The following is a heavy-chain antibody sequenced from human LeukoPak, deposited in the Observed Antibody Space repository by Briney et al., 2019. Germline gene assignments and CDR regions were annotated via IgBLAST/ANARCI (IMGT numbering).Heavy chain of an antibody. CDR3: ARVRNFWSGYYTEGWFDP. CDR2: VTDTGNT. V-gene: IGHV4-39*07. J-gene: IGHJ5*02. Sequence: SETLSLTCTVSGDSISHSRSYWTWIRQSPGKGLEWIGSVTDTGNTYYNTSLKSRLALSVDTSRNQFSLRLRSVTAADTAVYYCARVRNFWSGYYTEGWFDPWGQGTLVTVSS. D-gene: IGHD3-3*01. CDR1: GDSISHSRSY.